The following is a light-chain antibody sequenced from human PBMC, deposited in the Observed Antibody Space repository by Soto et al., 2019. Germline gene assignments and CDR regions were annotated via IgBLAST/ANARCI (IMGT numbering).Light chain of an antibody. Sequence: EIVLTQSPGTLSLSPGERATLSCRASQSVSSSYLAWYQQKPGQAPRLLIYGASSRATGIPDRFSGSGSGTDFTLTISKLEPEDLAVYYCPQYGSSPGTFGQGTKVEIK. J-gene: IGKJ1*01. V-gene: IGKV3-20*01. CDR1: QSVSSSY. CDR2: GAS. CDR3: PQYGSSPGT.